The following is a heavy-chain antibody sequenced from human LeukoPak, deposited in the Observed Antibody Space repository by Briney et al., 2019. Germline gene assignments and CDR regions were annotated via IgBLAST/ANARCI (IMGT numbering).Heavy chain of an antibody. D-gene: IGHD3-22*01. J-gene: IGHJ3*02. CDR1: GYTFTSYY. CDR2: INPSGGST. CDR3: ASFGKKYYYDSSGYKPDAFDI. V-gene: IGHV1-46*01. Sequence: ASVEVSCKASGYTFTSYYMHWVRQAPGQGLEWMGIINPSGGSTSYAQKFQGRVTMTRDTSTSTVYMELSSLRSEDTAVYYCASFGKKYYYDSSGYKPDAFDIWGQGTMVTVSS.